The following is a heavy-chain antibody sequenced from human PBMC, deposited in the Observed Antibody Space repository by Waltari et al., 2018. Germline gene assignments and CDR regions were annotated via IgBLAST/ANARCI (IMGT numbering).Heavy chain of an antibody. CDR3: ASRYCTISRCYASSWNSFDY. J-gene: IGHJ4*02. V-gene: IGHV3-7*05. CDR2: INQDGSET. CDR1: GLTFGSYW. D-gene: IGHD2-8*01. Sequence: EVQLVASGGGLVQPGGSLRLSCAASGLTFGSYWMPCVRPAPGQGLELVANINQDGSETYYVDSVKGRFTVSRDNADNSLYLQMNGLRAEDTAMYYCASRYCTISRCYASSWNSFDYWGQGTLVTVSS.